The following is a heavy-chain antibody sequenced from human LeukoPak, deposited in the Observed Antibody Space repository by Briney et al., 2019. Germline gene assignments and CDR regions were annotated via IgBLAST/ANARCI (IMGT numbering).Heavy chain of an antibody. D-gene: IGHD3-22*01. CDR3: SPDPRPGHVVISGTYYYYYGMDV. Sequence: AGSLTLSCPASGFTFSNAWMSWVRQPPGKGREWVGRIQSKTTGGTTDYATPVTGRLAISTYASKNTLWLPMNSLKTADTTVDYCSPDPRPGHVVISGTYYYYYGMDVWGQGTTVTVSS. CDR2: IQSKTTGGTT. V-gene: IGHV3-15*01. CDR1: GFTFSNAW. J-gene: IGHJ6*02.